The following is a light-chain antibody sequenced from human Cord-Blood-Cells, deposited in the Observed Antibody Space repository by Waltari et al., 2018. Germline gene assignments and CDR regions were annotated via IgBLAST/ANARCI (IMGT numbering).Light chain of an antibody. Sequence: SYELTRPPSVSVSLGQMARITCSGEALPKKYAYWYQQKPGQFPVLVIYKDSERPSGIPERFSGSSSGTIVTLTISGVQAEDEADYYCLSADSRVFGGGTKLTVL. CDR2: KDS. CDR3: LSADSRV. CDR1: ALPKKY. J-gene: IGLJ3*02. V-gene: IGLV3-16*01.